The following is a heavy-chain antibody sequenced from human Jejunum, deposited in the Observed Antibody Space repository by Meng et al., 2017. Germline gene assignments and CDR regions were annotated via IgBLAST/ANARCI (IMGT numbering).Heavy chain of an antibody. D-gene: IGHD2-15*01. CDR3: ARHGAAPYFDD. CDR1: GGSISSRSW. CDR2: ISLSVSP. J-gene: IGHJ4*02. V-gene: IGHV4-4*02. Sequence: QGQLTESGPGLVNPSGTLSLTSAVYGGSISSRSWWSCVRQPPRNGLEWIGEISLSVSPSYNPALRTRVTISIDTSRNQFSLSLSSVTAADTAVYYCARHGAAPYFDDWGQGSLVTVSS.